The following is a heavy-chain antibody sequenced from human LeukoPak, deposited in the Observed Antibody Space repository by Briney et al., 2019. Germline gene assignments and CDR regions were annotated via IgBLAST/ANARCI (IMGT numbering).Heavy chain of an antibody. CDR2: IYHSGST. V-gene: IGHV4-38-2*01. D-gene: IGHD2-2*01. CDR3: ARSIVVVPVLFDP. CDR1: GYSISSGYY. J-gene: IGHJ5*02. Sequence: SETLSLTCAVSGYSISSGYYWGWIRQPPGKGLEWIGSIYHSGSTYYNPSLKSRVTISVDTSKNQFSLKLSSMTAADTAVYYCARSIVVVPVLFDPWGQGTLVTVSS.